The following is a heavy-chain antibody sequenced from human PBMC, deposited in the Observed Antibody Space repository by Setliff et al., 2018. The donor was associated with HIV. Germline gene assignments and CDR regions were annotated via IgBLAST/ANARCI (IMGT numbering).Heavy chain of an antibody. V-gene: IGHV1-69*13. D-gene: IGHD3-3*02. CDR1: GGTFSSYA. J-gene: IGHJ4*02. CDR2: IIPILGPA. Sequence: ASVKVSCKASGGTFSSYAISWVRQAPGQGLEWMGGIIPILGPANYAQKFQGRVTITAGEYTTTSYMELRNLRSEDTAIYYCARGLGNFVPDLIGYFDYWGQGTLVTVPQ. CDR3: ARGLGNFVPDLIGYFDY.